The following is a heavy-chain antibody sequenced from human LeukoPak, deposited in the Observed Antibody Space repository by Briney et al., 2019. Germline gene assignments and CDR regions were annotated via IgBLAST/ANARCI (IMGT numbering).Heavy chain of an antibody. CDR3: ASQPSVTTGFWYYYGMDV. V-gene: IGHV4-30-4*01. CDR1: GGSISSGDYY. D-gene: IGHD4-17*01. CDR2: IYYSGST. Sequence: PSETLSLTCTVSGGSISSGDYYWSWIRQPPGKGLEWIGYIYYSGSTYYNPSLKSRVTISVDTSKNQFSLKLSSVTAADTVVYYCASQPSVTTGFWYYYGMDVWGQGTTVTVSS. J-gene: IGHJ6*02.